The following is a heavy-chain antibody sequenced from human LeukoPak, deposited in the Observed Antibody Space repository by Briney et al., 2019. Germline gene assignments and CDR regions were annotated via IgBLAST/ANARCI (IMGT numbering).Heavy chain of an antibody. CDR1: GFTFSSCG. Sequence: GRSLRLSCAASGFTFSSCGMHWVRQAPGKGLEWVAVISYDGSNDGSNTYYLDSVKGRFTISRDNSKNTLYLQMNSLGAEDTAVYYCARARGQWLATPFDYWGQGTLVTVSS. D-gene: IGHD6-19*01. CDR3: ARARGQWLATPFDY. V-gene: IGHV3-30*03. CDR2: ISYDGSNDGSNT. J-gene: IGHJ4*02.